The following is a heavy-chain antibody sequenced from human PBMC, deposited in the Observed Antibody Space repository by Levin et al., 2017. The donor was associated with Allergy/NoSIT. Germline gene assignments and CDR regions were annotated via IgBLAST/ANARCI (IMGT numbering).Heavy chain of an antibody. V-gene: IGHV3-72*01. CDR1: GFTFSDHY. J-gene: IGHJ4*02. CDR3: TRSRHTHGIDY. CDR2: IRNKANRYTT. D-gene: IGHD2-15*01. Sequence: GGSLRLSCAASGFTFSDHYMDWVRQAPGKGLEWVGRIRNKANRYTTEYAASVKGRFSISRDDSENSLYLQINSLRIEDTAVYYCTRSRHTHGIDYWGQGTLVTVSS.